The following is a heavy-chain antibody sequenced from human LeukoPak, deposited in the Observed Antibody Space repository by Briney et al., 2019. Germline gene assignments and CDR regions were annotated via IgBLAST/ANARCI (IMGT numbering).Heavy chain of an antibody. CDR1: GGSFSGYY. D-gene: IGHD3-10*01. J-gene: IGHJ4*02. CDR2: INHRGST. CDR3: ARGAMVRGVIINY. V-gene: IGHV4-34*01. Sequence: SETLSLTCAVYGGSFSGYYWSWIRQPPGKGLEWMGEINHRGSTNYNPSLNSRVTISVDTSKNPFSPKRSSVTAADTAVYYCARGAMVRGVIINYWGQGTLVTVSS.